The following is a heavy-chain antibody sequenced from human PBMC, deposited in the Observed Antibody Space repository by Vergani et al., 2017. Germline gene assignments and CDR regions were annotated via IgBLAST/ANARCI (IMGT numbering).Heavy chain of an antibody. CDR2: IIPVLGKT. Sequence: QVQLVQSGAEVKKPGSSVKVSCKASGATFRSNTISWVRQVPGQGLKWMGRIIPVLGKTKYAQDFQGRLTHTADTSTSTAYMELTSLRSQDTAVYYCARDPRGYGGDPEDYYY. CDR1: GATFRSNT. J-gene: IGHJ6*01. CDR3: ARDPRGYGGDPEDYYY. V-gene: IGHV1-69*08. D-gene: IGHD2-21*02.